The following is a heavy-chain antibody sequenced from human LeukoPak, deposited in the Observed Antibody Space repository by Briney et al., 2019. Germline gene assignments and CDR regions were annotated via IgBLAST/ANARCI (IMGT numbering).Heavy chain of an antibody. J-gene: IGHJ4*02. V-gene: IGHV4-39*01. CDR3: ASLYFYGSGSFPNY. Sequence: IHDSGSTYYSPSLKSQVTISVDTSNNQFSLKLSSVTAGDTAVYYCASLYFYGSGSFPNYWGQGILVTVST. D-gene: IGHD3-10*01. CDR2: IHDSGST.